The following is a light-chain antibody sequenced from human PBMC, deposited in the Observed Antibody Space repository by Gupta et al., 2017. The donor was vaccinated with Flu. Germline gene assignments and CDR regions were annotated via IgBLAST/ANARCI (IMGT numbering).Light chain of an antibody. Sequence: DIVMTQSPDSLAVSLGERATINCKSSQGVLFSSSNKNYLAWYQQKPGQPPKLLIYWASTRKSGVPDRFSGSGSGTDFTLTISSLQAEDVAVYYCQQYYSTPLTFGGGTKVEIK. CDR2: WAS. CDR1: QGVLFSSSNKNY. V-gene: IGKV4-1*01. CDR3: QQYYSTPLT. J-gene: IGKJ4*01.